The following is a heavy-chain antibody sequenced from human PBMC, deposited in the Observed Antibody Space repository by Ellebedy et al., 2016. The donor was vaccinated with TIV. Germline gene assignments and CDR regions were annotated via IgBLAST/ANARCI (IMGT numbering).Heavy chain of an antibody. CDR1: GYTFTGYY. CDR3: ARVVRSYDSSGYYYFDY. Sequence: AASVKVSCKASGYTFTGYYMHWVRQAPGQGLEWMGWINPNSGGTNYAQKFQGWVTMTRDTSISTAYMELSSLRSEDTAVYYCARVVRSYDSSGYYYFDYWGQGTLVTVSS. J-gene: IGHJ4*02. CDR2: INPNSGGT. D-gene: IGHD3-22*01. V-gene: IGHV1-2*04.